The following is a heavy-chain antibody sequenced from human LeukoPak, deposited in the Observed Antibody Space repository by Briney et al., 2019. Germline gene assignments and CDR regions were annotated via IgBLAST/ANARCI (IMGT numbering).Heavy chain of an antibody. CDR3: ARDLGRVFFSN. V-gene: IGHV4-4*07. CDR1: GGSISNLY. J-gene: IGHJ4*02. D-gene: IGHD6-6*01. Sequence: SETLSLTCSVSGGSISNLYLSWIRQPAGKGLEWIGRIYVSGRIDYNPSLRSRVTISVDTSKNQFSLKLSSVTAADTAVYYCARDLGRVFFSNWGQGTLVTVSS. CDR2: IYVSGRI.